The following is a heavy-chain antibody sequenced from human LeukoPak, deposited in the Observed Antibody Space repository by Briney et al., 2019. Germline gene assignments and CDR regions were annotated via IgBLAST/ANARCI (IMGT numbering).Heavy chain of an antibody. J-gene: IGHJ4*02. Sequence: GGSLRLSCAASGFTFSTDWMSWVRQAPGKGLEWVANIKEDGSERYHVDSVKGRFTISRDNAKNSLYLQMKSLRAEDTAVYYCARELFGGVDYWGQGILVTVSS. V-gene: IGHV3-7*04. D-gene: IGHD3-16*01. CDR2: IKEDGSER. CDR1: GFTFSTDW. CDR3: ARELFGGVDY.